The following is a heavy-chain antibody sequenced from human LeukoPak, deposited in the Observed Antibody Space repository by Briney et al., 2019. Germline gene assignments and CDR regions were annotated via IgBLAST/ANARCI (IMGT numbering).Heavy chain of an antibody. V-gene: IGHV4-59*12. Sequence: SETLSLTCTVSGGSISSYYWSWIRQPPGKGLEWIGYIYYSGSTNYNPSLKSRVTISVDTSKNQFSLKLSSVTAADTAVYYCARETGGTLDYWGQGTLVTVSS. J-gene: IGHJ4*02. CDR3: ARETGGTLDY. D-gene: IGHD7-27*01. CDR2: IYYSGST. CDR1: GGSISSYY.